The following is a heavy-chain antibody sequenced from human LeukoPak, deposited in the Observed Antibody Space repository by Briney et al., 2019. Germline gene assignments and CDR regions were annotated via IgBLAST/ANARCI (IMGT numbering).Heavy chain of an antibody. D-gene: IGHD6-13*01. V-gene: IGHV3-30-3*01. Sequence: GGSLRLSCAASGFTFSSYAMHWVRQAPGKGLEWVAVISYDGSNKYYADSVKGRFTISRDNSKNTLYLQMNSLRAEDTAVYYCARTSIAAAGSYYYGMDVWGQGTTVTVSS. J-gene: IGHJ6*02. CDR1: GFTFSSYA. CDR2: ISYDGSNK. CDR3: ARTSIAAAGSYYYGMDV.